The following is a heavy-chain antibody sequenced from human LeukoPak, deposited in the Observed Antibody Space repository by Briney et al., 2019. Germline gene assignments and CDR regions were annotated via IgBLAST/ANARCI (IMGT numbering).Heavy chain of an antibody. CDR2: INHSGGT. D-gene: IGHD2-8*01. J-gene: IGHJ4*02. CDR1: GGSFSGYY. V-gene: IGHV4-34*01. CDR3: ARGRDGAFDY. Sequence: MSSETLSLTCAVYGGSFSGYYWSWIRQPPGKGLEWIGEINHSGGTNYNPSLKSRVTISVDRSKNQFSLKLSSVTAADTAVYYCARGRDGAFDYWGQGTLVTVSS.